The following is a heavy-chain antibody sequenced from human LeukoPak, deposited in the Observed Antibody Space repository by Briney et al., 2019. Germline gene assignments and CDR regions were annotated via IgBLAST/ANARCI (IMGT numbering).Heavy chain of an antibody. V-gene: IGHV3-7*01. CDR1: GFPFSSYW. CDR2: IRHDGSET. Sequence: GGSLRLSCAASGFPFSSYWMSWVRQAPGKGLEWVANIRHDGSETYYVDSLRGRFTISRDNAKNSLYLQMNSLRAEDTAVYYCARDLDYYDSSGYLHWGQGTLVTVSS. D-gene: IGHD3-22*01. J-gene: IGHJ4*02. CDR3: ARDLDYYDSSGYLH.